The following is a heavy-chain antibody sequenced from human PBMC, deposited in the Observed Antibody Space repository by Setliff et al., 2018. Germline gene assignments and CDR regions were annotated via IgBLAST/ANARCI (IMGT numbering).Heavy chain of an antibody. CDR3: ARRLSGLRGFGY. D-gene: IGHD5-12*01. J-gene: IGHJ4*02. V-gene: IGHV4-61*09. Sequence: KTSETLSLTCTVSGGSISSGSYYWSWIRQPAGKGLEWIGHIYTSGSTNYNPSLKSRVTISVDTSKNQFSLRLSSVTAADTAVYYCARRLSGLRGFGYWGQGTLVTVSS. CDR1: GGSISSGSYY. CDR2: IYTSGST.